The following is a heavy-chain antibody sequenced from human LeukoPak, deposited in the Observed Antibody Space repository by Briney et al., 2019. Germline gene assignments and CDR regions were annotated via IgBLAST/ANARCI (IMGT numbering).Heavy chain of an antibody. D-gene: IGHD1-14*01. CDR3: ARTGTYYYYMDV. CDR1: GYTFTSYG. Sequence: ASVKVSCKASGYTFTSYGISWVRQAPGQGLEWMGWISAYNGNTNYAQKFQGRVTMTGNTSISTAYMELSSLRSEDTAVYYCARTGTYYYYMDVWGKGTTVTISS. CDR2: ISAYNGNT. V-gene: IGHV1-18*01. J-gene: IGHJ6*03.